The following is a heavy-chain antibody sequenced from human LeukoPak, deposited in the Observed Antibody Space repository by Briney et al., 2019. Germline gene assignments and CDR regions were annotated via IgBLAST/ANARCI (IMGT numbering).Heavy chain of an antibody. J-gene: IGHJ4*02. CDR2: INHSGST. V-gene: IGHV4-34*01. CDR3: ARGYEGGRIDY. CDR1: GGSFSGYY. Sequence: SETLSLTCAVYGGSFSGYYWSWIRQPPGKGLEWIGEINHSGSTNYNPSLKSRVTISVDTSKNQFSLKLSSVTAADTAVYYCARGYEGGRIDYWGQGTLVTVS. D-gene: IGHD5-12*01.